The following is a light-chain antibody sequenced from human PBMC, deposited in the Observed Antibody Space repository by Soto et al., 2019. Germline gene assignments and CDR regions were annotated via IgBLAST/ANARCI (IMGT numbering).Light chain of an antibody. V-gene: IGKV3-15*01. CDR3: QQYNTWPLT. Sequence: ETVMTQSPATLSVSPGERPTLSCRASQSVSSNLAWYQQKPGQAPRLLIYDASTRATGIPARFSGSGSGTEFTLPISSLQSEDFEVYYCQQYNTWPLTFGPGTKVDIK. CDR1: QSVSSN. CDR2: DAS. J-gene: IGKJ3*01.